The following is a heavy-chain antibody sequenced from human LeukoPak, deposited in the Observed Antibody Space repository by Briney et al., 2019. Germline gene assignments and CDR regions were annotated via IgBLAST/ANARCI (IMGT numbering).Heavy chain of an antibody. V-gene: IGHV1-2*02. CDR3: ARGDGSVSGCHGGSWFDP. CDR2: INPNSGDT. Sequence: GASVKVSCKASGYTFTGYYIHRVRQAPGQGLEWMGWINPNSGDTNYAQGVQGRVTFTRDTSSSTAYMELSRLRSDDTAVYYCARGDGSVSGCHGGSWFDPWGQGTLVTVSS. J-gene: IGHJ5*02. CDR1: GYTFTGYY. D-gene: IGHD2-15*01.